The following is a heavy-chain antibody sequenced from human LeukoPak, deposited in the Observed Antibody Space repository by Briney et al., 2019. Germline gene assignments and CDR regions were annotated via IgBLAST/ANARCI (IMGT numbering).Heavy chain of an antibody. CDR1: GFTFDDYG. J-gene: IGHJ5*02. V-gene: IGHV3-23*01. CDR2: ISGSGGST. CDR3: ARGSSGWFDDNWFDP. Sequence: GGSLRLSCAASGFTFDDYGMSWVRQAPGKGLVWVSTISGSGGSTYYADSVKGRFTISRDNSKNTLYLQMNSLRAEDTAVYYCARGSSGWFDDNWFDPWGQGTLLTVSS. D-gene: IGHD6-19*01.